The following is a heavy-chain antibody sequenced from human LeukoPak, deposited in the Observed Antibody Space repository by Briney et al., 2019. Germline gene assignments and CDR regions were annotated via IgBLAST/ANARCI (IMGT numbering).Heavy chain of an antibody. CDR3: ARDHNYGSDY. D-gene: IGHD5-18*01. V-gene: IGHV3-7*03. J-gene: IGHJ4*02. CDR2: IKEDGSEK. Sequence: GGSLRLSCAASGFTFRSCWMSWVRQAPGKGLEWVANIKEDGSEKYYVDPVKGRFTISRDSAKNSLYLQMNSLRVEDTAVYYCARDHNYGSDYWGQGTLVTVSS. CDR1: GFTFRSCW.